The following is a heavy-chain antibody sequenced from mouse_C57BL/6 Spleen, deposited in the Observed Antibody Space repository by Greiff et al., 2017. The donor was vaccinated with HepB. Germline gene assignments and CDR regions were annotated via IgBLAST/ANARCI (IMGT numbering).Heavy chain of an antibody. D-gene: IGHD2-2*01. CDR1: GFSFTSYG. Sequence: VKLVESGPGLVAPSQSLSITCTVSGFSFTSYGLHWVRQPPGKGLEWLVVIWSDGSTTYNSALKSRLSISKDNSKSQVFLKMNSLQTDDTAMYYCARHSTMVTTDAMDYWGQGTSVTVSS. J-gene: IGHJ4*01. V-gene: IGHV2-6-1*01. CDR3: ARHSTMVTTDAMDY. CDR2: IWSDGST.